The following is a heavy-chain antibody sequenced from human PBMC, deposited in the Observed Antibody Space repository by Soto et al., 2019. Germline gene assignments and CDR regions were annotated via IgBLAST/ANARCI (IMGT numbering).Heavy chain of an antibody. D-gene: IGHD2-15*01. CDR1: GGTFSSYA. V-gene: IGHV1-69*13. J-gene: IGHJ3*02. CDR3: ARFVVVAATDAFDI. Sequence: SVKVSCKASGGTFSSYAISWVRQAPGQGLEWMGGIIPIFGTANYAQKFQGRVTITADESTSTAYMELSSLRSDDTAVYYCARFVVVAATDAFDIWGQGTMVTVSS. CDR2: IIPIFGTA.